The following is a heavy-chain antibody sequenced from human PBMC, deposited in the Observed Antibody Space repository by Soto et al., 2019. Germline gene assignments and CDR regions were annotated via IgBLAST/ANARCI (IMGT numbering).Heavy chain of an antibody. CDR2: ITDSGGST. V-gene: IGHV3-23*01. CDR1: GFTFTNVA. CDR3: AKLYWNPRYFDY. J-gene: IGHJ4*02. D-gene: IGHD1-1*01. Sequence: QTGWSLRLSCAASGFTFTNVAMTWVRQAPGKGLEWVSTITDSGGSTDYADSVKGRFTISRDNSKSTLYLQMNNLRADDTAVYYCAKLYWNPRYFDYWGQGARVTVSS.